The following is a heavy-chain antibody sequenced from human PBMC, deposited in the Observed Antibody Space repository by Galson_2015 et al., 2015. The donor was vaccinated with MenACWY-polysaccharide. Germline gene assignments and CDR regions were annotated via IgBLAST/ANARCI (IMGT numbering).Heavy chain of an antibody. Sequence: SLRLSCAVSGVTLRRYAMSWVRQAPGKGLEWVSSVGGSGDGRYYADSVKGRFTISRDNSKNALYLAMNSLRAEDTAIYYCAKDSIAGIVLTPLLIPLQRWGQGTLVAVSS. CDR2: VGGSGDGR. CDR1: GVTLRRYA. CDR3: AKDSIAGIVLTPLLIPLQR. J-gene: IGHJ1*01. D-gene: IGHD6-13*01. V-gene: IGHV3-23*01.